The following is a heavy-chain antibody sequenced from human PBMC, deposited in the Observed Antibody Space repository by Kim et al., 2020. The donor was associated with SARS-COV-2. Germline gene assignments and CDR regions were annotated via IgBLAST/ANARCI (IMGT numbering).Heavy chain of an antibody. J-gene: IGHJ4*02. V-gene: IGHV3-23*01. CDR3: AMGSGSYFYFDY. Sequence: YYADSVKGRFTISRDNSKNTLYLQMNSLRAEDTAVYYCAMGSGSYFYFDYWGQGTLVTVSS. D-gene: IGHD3-10*01.